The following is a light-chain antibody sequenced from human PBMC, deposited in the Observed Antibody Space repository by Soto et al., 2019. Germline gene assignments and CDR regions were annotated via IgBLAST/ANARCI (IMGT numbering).Light chain of an antibody. Sequence: EIVMTQSPLSLPVTPGEPASISCRSSQSLLHSNGYKYLDWYLQKPGQSPQLLIYLGSNRASGVPDRFSGSGSGIDFTLKISRVEAEDVGVYYCMQALQTPFTFGPGTKVEIK. V-gene: IGKV2-28*01. CDR2: LGS. CDR1: QSLLHSNGYKY. CDR3: MQALQTPFT. J-gene: IGKJ3*01.